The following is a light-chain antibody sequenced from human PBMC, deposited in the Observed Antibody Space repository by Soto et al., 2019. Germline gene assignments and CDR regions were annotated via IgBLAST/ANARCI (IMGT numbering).Light chain of an antibody. Sequence: QSALTQPASVSGSPGQSITISCTGTSSDVGGYNYVSWYQQHPGKAPKFMIYDVSNRPSGVSDRFSGSKSGNTASLTISGLQADDEADYYCSSSTTGSTPVVFGGGTKLTVL. CDR2: DVS. CDR3: SSSTTGSTPVV. V-gene: IGLV2-14*01. CDR1: SSDVGGYNY. J-gene: IGLJ2*01.